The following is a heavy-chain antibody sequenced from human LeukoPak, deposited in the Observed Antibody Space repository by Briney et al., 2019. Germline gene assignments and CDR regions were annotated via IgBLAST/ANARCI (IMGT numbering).Heavy chain of an antibody. CDR1: GFTFSTYS. Sequence: GGSLRLSCAASGFTFSTYSMNWVRQAPGKGLEWVSAISGSGGSTYYADSVKGRFTISRDNSKNTLYLQMNSLRAEDTAVYYCAKVGGPRIAAAGTAVWGQGTLVTVSS. CDR2: ISGSGGST. CDR3: AKVGGPRIAAAGTAV. V-gene: IGHV3-23*01. J-gene: IGHJ4*02. D-gene: IGHD6-13*01.